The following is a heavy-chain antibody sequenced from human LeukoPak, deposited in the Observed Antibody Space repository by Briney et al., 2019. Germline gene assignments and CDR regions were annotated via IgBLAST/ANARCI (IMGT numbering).Heavy chain of an antibody. CDR3: AKERNKSRYSSGWYFDY. CDR2: ISGSGGST. V-gene: IGHV3-23*01. CDR1: GFTFSSYA. D-gene: IGHD6-19*01. J-gene: IGHJ4*02. Sequence: QAGGSLRLSCAASGFTFSSYAMSWVRQAPGKGLEWVSAISGSGGSTYYADSVKGRFTISRDNSKNTLYLQMNSLRAEDTAVYYCAKERNKSRYSSGWYFDYWGQGTLVTVSS.